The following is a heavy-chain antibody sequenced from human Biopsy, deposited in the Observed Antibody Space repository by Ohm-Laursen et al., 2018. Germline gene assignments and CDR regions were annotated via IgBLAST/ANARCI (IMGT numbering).Heavy chain of an antibody. J-gene: IGHJ6*02. CDR2: VYYSGTT. V-gene: IGHV4-59*01. CDR3: TRATNSTGWPYYYFYGMDI. CDR1: GGPISSDW. D-gene: IGHD2/OR15-2a*01. Sequence: GTLSLTWTVSGGPISSDWWSWIRQTPGKGLEWIGYVYYSGTTTYNPSLRSRVTISVDTSMNQISLRLQSVTTADTAIYYCTRATNSTGWPYYYFYGMDIWGQGTTVTVSS.